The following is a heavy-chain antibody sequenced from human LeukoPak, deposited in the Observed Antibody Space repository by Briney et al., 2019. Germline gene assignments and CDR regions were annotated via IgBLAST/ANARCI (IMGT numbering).Heavy chain of an antibody. Sequence: GGSLRLSCAASGFTFSSYWMHWVRQAPGKGLVWVSRINSDGSSTSYADSVKGRFTISRDNAKNTLYLQMNSLRAEDTAVYYCARDPRTDYGGNPSDYWGQGTLVTVSS. CDR2: INSDGSST. V-gene: IGHV3-74*01. D-gene: IGHD4-23*01. CDR1: GFTFSSYW. CDR3: ARDPRTDYGGNPSDY. J-gene: IGHJ4*02.